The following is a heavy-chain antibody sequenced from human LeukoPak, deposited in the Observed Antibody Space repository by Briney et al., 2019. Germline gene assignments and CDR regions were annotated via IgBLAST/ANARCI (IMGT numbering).Heavy chain of an antibody. J-gene: IGHJ4*02. CDR1: GFTFSNHW. D-gene: IGHD3-22*01. Sequence: LGGSLRLSCAASGFTFSNHWMNWVRQAPGKGLEWVSGISGSGGTTYYADSVKGRFTISRDNSKNSLSLQVSSLRAEDTAVYYCAKTNGYYSDWGQGTLVTFSS. V-gene: IGHV3-23*01. CDR2: ISGSGGTT. CDR3: AKTNGYYSD.